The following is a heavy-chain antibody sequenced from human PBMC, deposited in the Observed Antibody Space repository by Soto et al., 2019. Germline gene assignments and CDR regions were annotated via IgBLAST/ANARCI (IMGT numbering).Heavy chain of an antibody. V-gene: IGHV1-2*04. CDR2: INPNSGGT. CDR3: ARDPTPYYYDSSGYPDPTFDY. J-gene: IGHJ4*02. Sequence: ASVKVSCKASGYTFTGYYMHWVRQAPGQGLEWMGWINPNSGGTNYAQKFQGWVTMTRDTSISTAYMELSRLRSDDTAVYYCARDPTPYYYDSSGYPDPTFDYWGQGTPVTVSS. D-gene: IGHD3-22*01. CDR1: GYTFTGYY.